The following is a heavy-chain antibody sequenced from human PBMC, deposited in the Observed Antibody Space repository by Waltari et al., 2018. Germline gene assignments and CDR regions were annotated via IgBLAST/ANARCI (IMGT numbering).Heavy chain of an antibody. D-gene: IGHD3-16*01. J-gene: IGHJ4*02. CDR3: ARSFEGADLGYYFDY. CDR1: GGAISSSY. CDR2: IYYSGST. V-gene: IGHV4-59*01. Sequence: QVQLQESGPGLVKPSETLSLTCTVPGGAISSSYWRWIRQPPGKGLEWIGYIYYSGSTNYNPSLKSRVTISVDTSKNQFSLKLSSVTAADTAVYYCARSFEGADLGYYFDYWGQGTLVTVSS.